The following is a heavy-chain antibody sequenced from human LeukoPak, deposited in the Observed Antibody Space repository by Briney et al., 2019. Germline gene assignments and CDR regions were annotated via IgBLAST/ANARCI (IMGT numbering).Heavy chain of an antibody. Sequence: PGGSLRLSCAASGFTFSNYWMSCVRQAPGKGLEWVANINQGGSEKYYLNSVKGRFTISRDNAKNSLYLQMNSLRTDDTAIYYCVRDGSGYDYWGQGTLVTVSS. CDR2: INQGGSEK. V-gene: IGHV3-7*05. D-gene: IGHD6-19*01. J-gene: IGHJ4*02. CDR3: VRDGSGYDY. CDR1: GFTFSNYW.